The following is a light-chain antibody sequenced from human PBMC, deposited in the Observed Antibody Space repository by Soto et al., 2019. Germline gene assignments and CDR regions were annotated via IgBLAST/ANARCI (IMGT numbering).Light chain of an antibody. CDR3: QKYNIAPLT. CDR2: ATS. CDR1: QGIAPY. J-gene: IGKJ4*01. Sequence: DVQMTQSPSSLSAFVGDRVTINYRASQGIAPYLAWFQQKPGKVPKLLIYATSTLQSGVPSRFSGSGSETDFTLSINSLQPEDVGTYYCQKYNIAPLTFGGGTKV. V-gene: IGKV1-27*01.